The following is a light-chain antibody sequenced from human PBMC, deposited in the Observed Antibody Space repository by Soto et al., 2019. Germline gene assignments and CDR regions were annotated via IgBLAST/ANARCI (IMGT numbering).Light chain of an antibody. J-gene: IGKJ2*01. V-gene: IGKV1-39*01. CDR3: QQTYGTLYT. CDR2: SAA. CDR1: QSILNY. Sequence: DIQLTQYPSSLSASVGDRVIITCRASQSILNYLNWYQHKPGKAPRLLISSAASLRSGVPSRFSGSGSGTDFTLTISSLQPDDLATYYCQQTYGTLYTFGQGTKLEIK.